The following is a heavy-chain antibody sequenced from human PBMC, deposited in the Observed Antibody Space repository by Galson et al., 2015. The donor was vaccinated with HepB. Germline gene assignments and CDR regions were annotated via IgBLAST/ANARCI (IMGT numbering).Heavy chain of an antibody. CDR2: ICPGDSTT. D-gene: IGHD2-15*01. Sequence: QSGAEVKKPGESLKISCKASGYSFSTYWIAWVRQMPGKGLEWMGIICPGDSTTRYSPSFQGRVTISADKSINTAYLQWSSLKASDTAMFYCARRGESCSGGSCYTGIMGSYYYMDVWGKGTTVTVSS. J-gene: IGHJ6*03. CDR1: GYSFSTYW. V-gene: IGHV5-51*03. CDR3: ARRGESCSGGSCYTGIMGSYYYMDV.